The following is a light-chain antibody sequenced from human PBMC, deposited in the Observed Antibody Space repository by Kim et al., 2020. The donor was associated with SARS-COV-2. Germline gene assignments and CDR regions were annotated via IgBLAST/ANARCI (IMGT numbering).Light chain of an antibody. CDR1: SLRRFY. J-gene: IGLJ3*02. CDR2: GKT. CDR3: NSRDSTDNHWV. V-gene: IGLV3-19*01. Sequence: ARGQTGRITCQGDSLRRFYASWYQQKPGQAPVLVIYGKTNRPSGIPDRFSGSSSGNTASLTITGAQAEDEADYYCNSRDSTDNHWVFGGGTQLTVL.